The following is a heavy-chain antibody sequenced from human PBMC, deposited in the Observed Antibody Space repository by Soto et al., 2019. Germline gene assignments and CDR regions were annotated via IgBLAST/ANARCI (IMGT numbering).Heavy chain of an antibody. J-gene: IGHJ6*02. D-gene: IGHD2-2*02. CDR1: GFSFSSYW. CDR2: IKQDGTEK. Sequence: EVQLVESGGGLVQPGGSLRLSCAASGFSFSSYWMSWVRQAPGKGLEWVANIKQDGTEKYYVDSVKGRFTISRDNAKKSVYLQMNSLRAEDTAVYYCARDFAIVVVPAGIGNGMDVWGQGTTVTVSS. V-gene: IGHV3-7*03. CDR3: ARDFAIVVVPAGIGNGMDV.